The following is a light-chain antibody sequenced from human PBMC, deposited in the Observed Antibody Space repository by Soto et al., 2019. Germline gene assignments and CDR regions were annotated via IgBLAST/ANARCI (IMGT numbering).Light chain of an antibody. CDR2: GAS. V-gene: IGKV3-20*01. CDR1: QTVSSGY. J-gene: IGKJ1*01. CDR3: HQYGSSPRT. Sequence: EIVLTQSPGTLSLSPGERATLSCRASQTVSSGYLAWYQQRPGQTPRLLIFGASSRATGIPDRFSGSGSGTDFTLTSSRMEPEEFAVYYCHQYGSSPRTFGQGNKVEIK.